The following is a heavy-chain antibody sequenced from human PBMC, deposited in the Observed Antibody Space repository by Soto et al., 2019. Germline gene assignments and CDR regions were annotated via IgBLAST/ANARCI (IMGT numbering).Heavy chain of an antibody. V-gene: IGHV3-73*01. CDR1: GFTFSGSA. CDR2: IRSKANSYAT. J-gene: IGHJ1*01. CDR3: TRHGSFKGNYDSSGYYHAEYFQH. Sequence: GGSLRLSCAASGFTFSGSAMYWVRQASGKGLEWVGRIRSKANSYATAYAASVKGRFTISRDDSKNTAYLQMNSLKTEDTAVYCCTRHGSFKGNYDSSGYYHAEYFQHWGQGTLVTVSS. D-gene: IGHD3-22*01.